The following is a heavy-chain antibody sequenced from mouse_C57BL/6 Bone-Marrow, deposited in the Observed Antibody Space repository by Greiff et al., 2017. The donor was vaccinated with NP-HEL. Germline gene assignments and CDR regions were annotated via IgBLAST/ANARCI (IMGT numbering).Heavy chain of an antibody. D-gene: IGHD2-13*01. Sequence: QVQLKQSGAELARPGASVKLSCKASGYTFTSSGISWVKQRTGQGLEWIGEIYPRSGNTYYNEKFKGKATLTADKSSSTAYMELRSLTSEDSAVYFCARGGIYYGDFDYWGQGTTLTVSS. CDR3: ARGGIYYGDFDY. CDR1: GYTFTSSG. V-gene: IGHV1-81*01. CDR2: IYPRSGNT. J-gene: IGHJ2*01.